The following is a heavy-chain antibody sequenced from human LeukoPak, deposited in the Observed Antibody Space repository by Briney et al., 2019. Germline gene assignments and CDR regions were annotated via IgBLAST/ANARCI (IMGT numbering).Heavy chain of an antibody. J-gene: IGHJ6*02. CDR3: AKDRRSSTYYYGMDV. CDR2: IKPDGSAQ. V-gene: IGHV3-7*01. Sequence: GGSLRLSCAASGFTFSNSWMSWVRQAPGKGLEWVATIKPDGSAQYYVDSVKGRFTISRDNSKNTLYLQMNSLRAEDTAVYYCAKDRRSSTYYYGMDVWGQGTTVTVSS. CDR1: GFTFSNSW. D-gene: IGHD6-13*01.